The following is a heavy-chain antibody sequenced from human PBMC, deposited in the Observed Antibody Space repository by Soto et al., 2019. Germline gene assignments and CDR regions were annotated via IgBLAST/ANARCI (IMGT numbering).Heavy chain of an antibody. CDR2: TIPILDVA. V-gene: IGHV1-69*08. CDR1: RGTFSTST. J-gene: IGHJ4*02. Sequence: QVQLVQSGAEVKKPGSSVKVSSKASRGTFSTSTFTWVRQAPGQGLEWMGRTIPILDVADYAQDFQGRVTITADKSTSTAYMGLTSLTSKDTAVYYCARDSPIGSTYSGYDAIDSWGQGTLVTVS. D-gene: IGHD5-12*01. CDR3: ARDSPIGSTYSGYDAIDS.